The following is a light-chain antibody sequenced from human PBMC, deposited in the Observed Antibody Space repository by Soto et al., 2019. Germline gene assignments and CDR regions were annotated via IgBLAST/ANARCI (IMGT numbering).Light chain of an antibody. CDR3: QQYGSSLYT. CDR1: QSVDSSY. J-gene: IGKJ2*01. Sequence: ENVLTQPPGPLSLSPGEIATLSCRASQSVDSSYLAGYQQKPGQAPRLLIYGTSTRATGIPDSVSGSGSGTDFTLTINRLEPEDFAVYYCQQYGSSLYTFGQGTKLEI. CDR2: GTS. V-gene: IGKV3-20*01.